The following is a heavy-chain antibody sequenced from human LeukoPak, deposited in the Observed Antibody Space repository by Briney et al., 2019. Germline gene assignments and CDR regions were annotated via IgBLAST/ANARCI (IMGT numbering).Heavy chain of an antibody. CDR1: GFTFSSYA. J-gene: IGHJ4*02. CDR2: ISNDGSNK. D-gene: IGHD5-12*01. V-gene: IGHV3-30*04. CDR3: ARGHARGYDFPIDY. Sequence: GGSLRLSCAASGFTFSSYAMHWVRQAPGKGLEWVAVISNDGSNKYYADSVKGRFTISRDNSKNTLYLQMNSLRAEDTAVYYRARGHARGYDFPIDYWGQGTLVTVSS.